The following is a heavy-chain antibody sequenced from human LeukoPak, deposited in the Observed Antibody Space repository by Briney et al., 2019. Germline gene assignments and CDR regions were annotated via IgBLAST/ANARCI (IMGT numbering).Heavy chain of an antibody. CDR3: ARSAGDFYSNYERWFDP. CDR1: GGSISSYY. CDR2: IYTSGST. J-gene: IGHJ5*02. V-gene: IGHV4-4*07. Sequence: SETLSLTCTVSGGSISSYYWSWIRQPAGKGLEWIGRIYTSGSTNYNPSLKSRVTMSVDTSKNQFSLKLSSVTAADTAVYYCARSAGDFYSNYERWFDPWGQGTLVTVSS. D-gene: IGHD4-11*01.